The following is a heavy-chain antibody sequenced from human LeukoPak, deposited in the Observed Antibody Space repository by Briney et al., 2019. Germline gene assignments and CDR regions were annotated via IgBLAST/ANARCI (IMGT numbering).Heavy chain of an antibody. CDR1: GFTFSSYA. CDR2: ISGSGGST. Sequence: QTGGSLILSCAASGFTFSSYAMSWVRQAPGKGLEWVSAISGSGGSTYYADSVKGRFTISRDNSKNTLYLQMNSLRAEDTAVYYCAKDAVLYDIASEERFPFDPWGQGTLVTVSS. J-gene: IGHJ5*02. D-gene: IGHD3-9*01. V-gene: IGHV3-23*01. CDR3: AKDAVLYDIASEERFPFDP.